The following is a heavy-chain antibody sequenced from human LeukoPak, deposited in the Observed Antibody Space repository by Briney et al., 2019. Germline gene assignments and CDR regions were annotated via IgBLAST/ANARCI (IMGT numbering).Heavy chain of an antibody. CDR3: ARAPYYYDSSGYEGAFDI. J-gene: IGHJ3*02. V-gene: IGHV4-39*01. D-gene: IGHD3-22*01. CDR1: GGSISSSSYY. Sequence: SSQTLSLTCTVSGGSISSSSYYWGWIRQPPGKGLEWIGSIYYSGSTYYNPSLKSRVTISVDTSKNQFSLKLSSVTAADTAVYYCARAPYYYDSSGYEGAFDIWGQGTMVTVSS. CDR2: IYYSGST.